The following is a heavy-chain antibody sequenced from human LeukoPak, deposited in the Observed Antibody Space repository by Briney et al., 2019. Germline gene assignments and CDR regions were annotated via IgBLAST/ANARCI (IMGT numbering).Heavy chain of an antibody. CDR3: SKVRVVFNWNYAYYFDS. D-gene: IGHD1-7*01. CDR1: GFTFSSYA. J-gene: IGHJ4*02. V-gene: IGHV3-30*18. Sequence: PGRSLRLSCAASGFTFSSYAMHWVRQAPGKGLEWVAIISFDGSDKYYADSVKGRFTISRDNSKNILYLQMNSLRAEDTAVYYCSKVRVVFNWNYAYYFDSWGQGTLVTVSS. CDR2: ISFDGSDK.